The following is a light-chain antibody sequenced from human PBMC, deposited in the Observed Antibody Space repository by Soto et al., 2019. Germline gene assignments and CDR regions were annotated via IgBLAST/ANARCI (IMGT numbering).Light chain of an antibody. CDR3: QQYNNWPRT. J-gene: IGKJ1*01. V-gene: IGKV3-15*01. CDR2: GAS. CDR1: QSVSSS. Sequence: EILMTQSPATLSVSPGERATLSCRASQSVSSSLAWYQQRPDQAPRLLIHGASTRAPGISARFSGSGSGTEFTLTISSLQSEDFAVYYCQQYNNWPRTFGQGTKVEIK.